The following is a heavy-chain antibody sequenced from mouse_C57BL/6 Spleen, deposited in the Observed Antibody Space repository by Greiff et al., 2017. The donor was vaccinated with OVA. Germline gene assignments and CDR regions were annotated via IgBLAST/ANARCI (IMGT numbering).Heavy chain of an antibody. D-gene: IGHD1-1*01. V-gene: IGHV1-55*01. CDR2: IYPGSGST. CDR3: ARAPVSTVVGCDY. CDR1: GYTFTSYC. J-gene: IGHJ2*01. Sequence: VQLQQPGAELVKPGASVKMSCKASGYTFTSYCITWVKQRPGQGLEWIGDIYPGSGSTNYNEKFKSKATLTVDTSSSTAYMQLSSLTSEDSAVYYGARAPVSTVVGCDYWGQGTTLTVSS.